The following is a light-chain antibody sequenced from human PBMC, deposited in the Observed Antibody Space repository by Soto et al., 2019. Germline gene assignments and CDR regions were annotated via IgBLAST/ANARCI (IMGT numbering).Light chain of an antibody. J-gene: IGKJ1*01. V-gene: IGKV1-5*03. Sequence: DIQMTQSPSTLSASVGDRVTITCRASQSISSWLAWYQLKPGKAPKLLIYRASSLEKGVPSRFSGSGSGTEFTLTISSLQPDDFASYYCHQYYTSSTFGQGTKVEFK. CDR2: RAS. CDR1: QSISSW. CDR3: HQYYTSST.